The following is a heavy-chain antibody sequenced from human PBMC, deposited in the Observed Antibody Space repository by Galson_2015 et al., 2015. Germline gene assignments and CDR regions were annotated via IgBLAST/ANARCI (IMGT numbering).Heavy chain of an antibody. Sequence: SLRLSCAASGFTFSSYWMNWVRQAPGKGLEWVSYISSSSSTIYYADSVKGRFTISRDNAKNSLYLQMNSLRAEDTAVYYCARDLRWELLTTWGQGTLVTVSS. V-gene: IGHV3-48*01. CDR1: GFTFSSYW. CDR3: ARDLRWELLTT. D-gene: IGHD1-26*01. CDR2: ISSSSSTI. J-gene: IGHJ5*02.